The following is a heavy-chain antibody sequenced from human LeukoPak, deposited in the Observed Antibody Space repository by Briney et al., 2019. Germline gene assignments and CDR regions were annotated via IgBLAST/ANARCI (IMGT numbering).Heavy chain of an antibody. Sequence: ASVKVSCKASGYDFTKYAVQWVRQAPRQRLEWMGWIDAGNGRTKYSLDFQGRVTISRDTSASIAYMELSSLRSDDMAVYYCARGIWSTTLTAYYLDSWGQGTLVTVSS. CDR2: IDAGNGRT. J-gene: IGHJ4*02. D-gene: IGHD2-21*02. CDR1: GYDFTKYA. V-gene: IGHV1-3*03. CDR3: ARGIWSTTLTAYYLDS.